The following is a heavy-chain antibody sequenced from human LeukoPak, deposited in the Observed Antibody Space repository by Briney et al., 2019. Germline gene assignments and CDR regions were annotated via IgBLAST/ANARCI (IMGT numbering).Heavy chain of an antibody. CDR2: IYTSGST. V-gene: IGHV4-4*07. Sequence: PSETLSLTCTVSGGSISSYYWSWIRQPAGKGLEWIGRIYTSGSTNYNPSLKSRVTISVDTSKNQFSLKLSSVTAADTAVYYCARDMHYYDSSGYLNGAFDIWGQGTMVTVSS. CDR3: ARDMHYYDSSGYLNGAFDI. J-gene: IGHJ3*02. D-gene: IGHD3-22*01. CDR1: GGSISSYY.